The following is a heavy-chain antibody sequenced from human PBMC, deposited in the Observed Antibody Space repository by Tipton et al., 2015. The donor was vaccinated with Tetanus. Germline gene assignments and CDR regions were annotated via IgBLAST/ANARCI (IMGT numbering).Heavy chain of an antibody. CDR2: IYSSGST. V-gene: IGHV4-31*03. CDR3: ARDQARGARGWNYFDF. J-gene: IGHJ4*02. Sequence: LVKPTQTLSLTCSVSGVSISGDRYYWSWIRQRPGKGLEWIGDIYSSGSTYTDPSLKGRVTISVDTSKNQFSLRVNSVTAADTAVYYCARDQARGARGWNYFDFWGLGTLVTVSS. D-gene: IGHD1-26*01. CDR1: GVSISGDRYY.